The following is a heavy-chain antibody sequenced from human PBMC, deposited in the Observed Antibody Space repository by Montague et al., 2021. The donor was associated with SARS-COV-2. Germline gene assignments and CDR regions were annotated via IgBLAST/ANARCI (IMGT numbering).Heavy chain of an antibody. J-gene: IGHJ6*02. CDR1: GGSISSSSYY. Sequence: SETLSLTCTVSGGSISSSSYYWGWIRQPPGKGLEWIGSIYYTGSTYYNPSLESRVTMSVDTSTNQFSLKLSSVTAADTAVYYCAGRSSSMARGVVEYYGIDVWGQGTMVTVSS. D-gene: IGHD3-10*01. CDR3: AGRSSSMARGVVEYYGIDV. V-gene: IGHV4-39*01. CDR2: IYYTGST.